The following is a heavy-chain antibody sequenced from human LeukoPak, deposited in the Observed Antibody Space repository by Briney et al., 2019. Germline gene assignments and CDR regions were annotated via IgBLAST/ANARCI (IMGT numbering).Heavy chain of an antibody. J-gene: IGHJ4*02. CDR2: ISAYNGNT. Sequence: ASVTVSCKASGYTFTSYGISWVRQAPGQGREGMGWISAYNGNTNYAQKLQGRVTMTTDTSTSTAYMELRSLRSDDTAVYYCARVVSAGIGSYYFDYWGQGTLVTVSS. CDR3: ARVVSAGIGSYYFDY. D-gene: IGHD6-13*01. V-gene: IGHV1-18*01. CDR1: GYTFTSYG.